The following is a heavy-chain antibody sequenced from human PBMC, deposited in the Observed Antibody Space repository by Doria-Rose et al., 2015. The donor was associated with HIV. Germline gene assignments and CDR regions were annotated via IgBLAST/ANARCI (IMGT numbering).Heavy chain of an antibody. Sequence: QVQLQESGPGLVRPSQTLSLTCTVSGDSISSGDSFWSWIRQPPGKGPGWIGYISSSGTTYYYPSLSGRLTISRDASKNQCSLTLNSVTAADTAVYYCARARNYGFPHFFDFWGQGTLVTVSS. D-gene: IGHD3-10*01. CDR1: GDSISSGDSF. CDR3: ARARNYGFPHFFDF. J-gene: IGHJ4*02. V-gene: IGHV4-30-4*01. CDR2: ISSSGTT.